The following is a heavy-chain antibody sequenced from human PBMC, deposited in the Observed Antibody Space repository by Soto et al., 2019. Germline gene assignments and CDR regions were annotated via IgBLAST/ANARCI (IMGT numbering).Heavy chain of an antibody. D-gene: IGHD4-17*01. J-gene: IGHJ4*02. Sequence: ASVKVSCKASGGTFTSYGINWVRQAPGQGLEWMGGIIPIFGKAKYAQKFQGRLTITTDTSISTAYMELSSLRSEDTAVYYCARTLYGDNVDYWGQGTLVTVSS. V-gene: IGHV1-69*05. CDR2: IIPIFGKA. CDR3: ARTLYGDNVDY. CDR1: GGTFTSYG.